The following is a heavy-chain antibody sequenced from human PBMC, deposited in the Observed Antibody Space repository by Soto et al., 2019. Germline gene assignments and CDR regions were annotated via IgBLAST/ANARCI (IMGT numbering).Heavy chain of an antibody. CDR2: IYHSGST. V-gene: IGHV4-4*02. Sequence: SETLSLTCAVSGGSISSSNWWCWVRQPPGKELEWIGEIYHSGSTNYNPSPKSRVTISLDKSKNQYSLKLSSVAAADTAVYYCAGNCISASCDGFAPWGQGTLVTVSS. J-gene: IGHJ5*02. CDR3: AGNCISASCDGFAP. CDR1: GGSISSSNW. D-gene: IGHD2-2*01.